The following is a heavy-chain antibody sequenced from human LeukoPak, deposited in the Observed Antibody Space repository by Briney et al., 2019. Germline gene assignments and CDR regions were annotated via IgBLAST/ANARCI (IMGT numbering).Heavy chain of an antibody. CDR3: ARGENVFDY. CDR2: IYHSGST. J-gene: IGHJ4*02. CDR1: GDSISSGNW. V-gene: IGHV4-4*02. D-gene: IGHD1-26*01. Sequence: PSETLSLTCAVSGDSISSGNWWSWVRQPPGKGLEWIGQIYHSGSTNYNPSLKSRGTISVNKSKNQFSLKQTSVTAADTAVYYCARGENVFDYWGQGTLVTVSS.